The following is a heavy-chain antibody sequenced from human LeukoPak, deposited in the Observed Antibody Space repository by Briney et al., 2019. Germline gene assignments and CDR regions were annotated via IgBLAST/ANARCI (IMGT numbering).Heavy chain of an antibody. CDR1: GFSFSFYA. J-gene: IGHJ4*02. CDR3: AREYLSLDS. V-gene: IGHV3-30-3*01. Sequence: GGSLRLSCAASGFSFSFYAIHWVRQAPGKGLEWLTLIPYDGSIAYYADPVKGRFTISRDNSKNTVYLQMNSLRLEDTAMYYCAREYLSLDSWGQGTPVTVSS. CDR2: IPYDGSIA. D-gene: IGHD2-2*01.